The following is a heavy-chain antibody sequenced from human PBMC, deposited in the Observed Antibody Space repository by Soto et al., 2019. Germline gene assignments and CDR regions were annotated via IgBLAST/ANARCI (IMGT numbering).Heavy chain of an antibody. Sequence: QLQLQESGPGLVKPAETLSLTCTVSGGSISSSDYWWGWIRQPPGKGLEWIGSIYYTGSTYYNPSRKRRVIISVHTSKNQFSLRLSSVTAADTAVYYCARQIGRGSWSLDHWGQGTLVTVSS. CDR1: GGSISSSDYW. D-gene: IGHD6-13*01. CDR2: IYYTGST. J-gene: IGHJ4*02. V-gene: IGHV4-39*01. CDR3: ARQIGRGSWSLDH.